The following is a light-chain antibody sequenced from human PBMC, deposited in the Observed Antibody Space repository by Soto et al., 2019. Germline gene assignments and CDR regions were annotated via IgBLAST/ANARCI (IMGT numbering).Light chain of an antibody. CDR3: GTWDSSLSAVV. Sequence: QSVLTQPASVSGSPGQSITISCTGTSSDVGGYNYVSWYQHHPGKAPKLLIYDVNNRPSGVSDRFSGSKSGNTASLTISGLQTEDEADYYCGTWDSSLSAVVFGGGTKLTVL. J-gene: IGLJ2*01. CDR1: SSDVGGYNY. V-gene: IGLV2-14*01. CDR2: DVN.